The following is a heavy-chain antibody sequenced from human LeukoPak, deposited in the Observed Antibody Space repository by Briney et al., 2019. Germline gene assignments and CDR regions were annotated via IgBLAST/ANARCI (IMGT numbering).Heavy chain of an antibody. CDR1: GYSISSGYY. D-gene: IGHD3-10*01. Sequence: KPSETLSLTCTVSGYSISSGYYWGWIRQPPGKGLEWIGSIYHSGSTYYNPSLKSRVTISVDTSKNQFSLKLSSVTAADTAVYYCARDREYYYGSGAHRFDYWGQGTLVTVSS. CDR3: ARDREYYYGSGAHRFDY. J-gene: IGHJ4*02. CDR2: IYHSGST. V-gene: IGHV4-38-2*02.